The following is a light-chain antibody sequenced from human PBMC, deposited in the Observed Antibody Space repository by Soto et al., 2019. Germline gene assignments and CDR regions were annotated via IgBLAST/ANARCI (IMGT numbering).Light chain of an antibody. V-gene: IGKV1-33*01. CDR2: DAS. CDR3: QQYDNLPLT. Sequence: DIQMTQSPSTLSASVGDRVTITCRASQSISSWLAWYQQKPGEAPKFLIYDASNLETGVPSRFSGSGSGTDFTFTISSLQPEDIATYYCQQYDNLPLTFGGGTKVDI. J-gene: IGKJ4*01. CDR1: QSISSW.